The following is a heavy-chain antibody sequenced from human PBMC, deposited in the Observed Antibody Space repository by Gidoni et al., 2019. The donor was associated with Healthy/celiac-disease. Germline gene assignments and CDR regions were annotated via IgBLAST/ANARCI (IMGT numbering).Heavy chain of an antibody. J-gene: IGHJ6*03. CDR3: AKDISGGDYYFYYMDV. Sequence: ELQMLESGGGLVPPGGYLRISWAASGFTFLSYAMSWVRQAPGKGLESVSAISVSGGNTYYADSVKGRFTISRDNSKNTLYLQMNSLRAEDTAVYYCAKDISGGDYYFYYMDVWGKGTTVTVSS. CDR2: ISVSGGNT. V-gene: IGHV3-23*01. CDR1: GFTFLSYA. D-gene: IGHD3-16*01.